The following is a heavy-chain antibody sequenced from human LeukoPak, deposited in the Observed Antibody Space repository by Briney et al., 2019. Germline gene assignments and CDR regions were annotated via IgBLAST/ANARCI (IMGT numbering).Heavy chain of an antibody. CDR1: GFTFSDYY. J-gene: IGHJ3*02. CDR2: INHSGST. D-gene: IGHD5-24*01. V-gene: IGHV4-34*01. CDR3: ARKRSDRDGYNSYAFDI. Sequence: LRLSCAASGFTFSDYYMSWIRQPPGKGLEWIGEINHSGSTNYNPSLKSRVTISVDTSKNQFSLKLSSVTAADTAVYYCARKRSDRDGYNSYAFDIWGQGTMVTVSS.